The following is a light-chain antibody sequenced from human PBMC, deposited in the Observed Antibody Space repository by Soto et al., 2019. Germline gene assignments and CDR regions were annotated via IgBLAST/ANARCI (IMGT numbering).Light chain of an antibody. CDR3: QQYNSYSYT. CDR1: QSISSW. J-gene: IGKJ2*01. CDR2: KAS. V-gene: IGKV1-5*03. Sequence: DIQMTQSPSTLSASVGHRVTITCLASQSISSWLAWYQQKPGKAPKLLIYKASSLESGVPSRFSGSGSGTEFTLTISSLQPDDFETYYCQQYNSYSYTFGQGTKVDIK.